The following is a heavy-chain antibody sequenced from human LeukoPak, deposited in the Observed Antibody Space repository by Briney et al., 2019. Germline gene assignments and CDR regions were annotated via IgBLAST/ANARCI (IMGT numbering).Heavy chain of an antibody. CDR2: INPNSGGT. D-gene: IGHD3-10*01. V-gene: IGHV1-2*04. CDR3: ARANPSGSYYRGYYFDY. J-gene: IGHJ4*02. Sequence: GASVKVSCEASGFLFSVYYMHWVRQVPGQGLEWMGWINPNSGGTNYAQKFQGWVTMTRDTSISTAYMELSRLRSDDTAVYHCARANPSGSYYRGYYFDYWGQGTLVTVSS. CDR1: GFLFSVYY.